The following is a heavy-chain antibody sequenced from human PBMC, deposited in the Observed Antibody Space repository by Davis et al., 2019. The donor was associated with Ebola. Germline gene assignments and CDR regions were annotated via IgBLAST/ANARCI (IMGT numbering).Heavy chain of an antibody. CDR2: INHSGST. J-gene: IGHJ4*02. D-gene: IGHD1/OR15-1a*01. Sequence: PSETLSLTCAVYGGSFSGYYWSWIRQPPGKGLEWIGEINHSGSTNYNPSLKSRVTISVDTSKNQFALKLSSVTAADTAVYYCARDASGGTPTDYWGQGTLVTVSS. CDR1: GGSFSGYY. CDR3: ARDASGGTPTDY. V-gene: IGHV4-34*01.